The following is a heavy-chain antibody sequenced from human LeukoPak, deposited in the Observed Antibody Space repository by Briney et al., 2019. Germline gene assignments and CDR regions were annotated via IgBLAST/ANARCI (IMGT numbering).Heavy chain of an antibody. Sequence: GGSLRLSCAASGYTPSDYYMRWICQALGKGLGWVSYISRSGSTVYYADSVKGRFTISRDNAKNSLYLQMNSLRAEDTAVYYCARVVLYYDYIWGSYRSPYFDYWGQGTLVTVSS. CDR3: ARVVLYYDYIWGSYRSPYFDY. J-gene: IGHJ4*02. V-gene: IGHV3-11*01. D-gene: IGHD3-16*02. CDR1: GYTPSDYY. CDR2: ISRSGSTV.